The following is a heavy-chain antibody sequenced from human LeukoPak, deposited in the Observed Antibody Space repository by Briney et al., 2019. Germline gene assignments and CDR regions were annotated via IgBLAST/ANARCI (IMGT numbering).Heavy chain of an antibody. CDR3: ARGRIIEMTTMSGGSDY. J-gene: IGHJ4*02. Sequence: ASVKVSCKASGYTFTDYYMHWVRQAPGQGLEWMGWLNPNSGDTNYAQKFQGRVSMTRDSSISTAYMDLSDLRSDDTAVYSCARGRIIEMTTMSGGSDYWGQGTLVTVSS. V-gene: IGHV1-2*02. CDR2: LNPNSGDT. D-gene: IGHD5-24*01. CDR1: GYTFTDYY.